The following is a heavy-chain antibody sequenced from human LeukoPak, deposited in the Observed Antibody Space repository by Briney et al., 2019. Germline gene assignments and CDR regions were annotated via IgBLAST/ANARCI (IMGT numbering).Heavy chain of an antibody. V-gene: IGHV1-69*04. CDR1: GGTFSSYA. CDR2: IIPILGIA. J-gene: IGHJ6*02. CDR3: ASPYGPSHYYYYGMDV. Sequence: ASVKVSCKASGGTFSSYAISWVRQAPGQGVEWMGRIIPILGIANYAQKLQGRVTITADKSTSTAYMELSSLRSEDTAVYYCASPYGPSHYYYYGMDVWGQGTTVTVSS. D-gene: IGHD4-17*01.